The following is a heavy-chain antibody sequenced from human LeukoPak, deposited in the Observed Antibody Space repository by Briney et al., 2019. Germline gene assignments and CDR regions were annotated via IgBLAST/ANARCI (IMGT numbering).Heavy chain of an antibody. Sequence: GGSLRLSCAASGFTFSSYSMNWVRQAPGNGLEWVSSISSSSYMKYAESVRGRFTISRDNAKNSLYLHMSSLRAEDTAVYYCARLAGAGSSGFDYWGQGTLVTVSS. CDR3: ARLAGAGSSGFDY. J-gene: IGHJ4*02. V-gene: IGHV3-21*01. D-gene: IGHD1-26*01. CDR1: GFTFSSYS. CDR2: ISSSSYM.